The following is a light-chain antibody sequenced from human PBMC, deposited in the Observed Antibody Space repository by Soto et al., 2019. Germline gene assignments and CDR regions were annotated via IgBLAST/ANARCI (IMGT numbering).Light chain of an antibody. J-gene: IGLJ1*01. Sequence: QSALTQPPSASGSPGQTVTISCSGTSSNVGGYNYVSWHQQYPGKAPKLMIYEVSKRPSGVPDRFSGSRSGNTAFLTGSGLRAEDEADYYCSSDAGRNNYVFGTGTKVTVL. CDR2: EVS. V-gene: IGLV2-8*01. CDR3: SSDAGRNNYV. CDR1: SSNVGGYNY.